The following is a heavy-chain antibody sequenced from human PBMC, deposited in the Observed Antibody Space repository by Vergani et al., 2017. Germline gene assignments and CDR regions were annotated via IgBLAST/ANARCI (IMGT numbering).Heavy chain of an antibody. CDR2: IYSTGST. CDR1: GGSFNTYY. CDR3: ARVMYRDEASTGYRLEGMDI. V-gene: IGHV4-59*13. D-gene: IGHD3-9*01. J-gene: IGHJ6*02. Sequence: QVQLEESGPGLVKPSETLSLTCTVSGGSFNTYYWSWIRQSPGKGLEWIGYIYSTGSTNYNPSLNSRVTLSVDTSTNQVSLKLRSVPAADTAVYFYARVMYRDEASTGYRLEGMDIWGQGTTVTISS.